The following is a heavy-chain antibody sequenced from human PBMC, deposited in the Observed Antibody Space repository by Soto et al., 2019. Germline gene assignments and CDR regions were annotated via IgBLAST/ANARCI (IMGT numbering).Heavy chain of an antibody. V-gene: IGHV4-59*01. CDR1: SDSLSTYY. CDR2: IYYTGST. Sequence: SETLPITCSVCSDSLSTYYWSWIRQPPGKGLEWIGYIYYTGSTNYNPSLKSRVTISVDTSKNQFSLKLSSLTAADTAIYFCARAISSSIPSYFDHWGQG. J-gene: IGHJ4*02. D-gene: IGHD2-2*02. CDR3: ARAISSSIPSYFDH.